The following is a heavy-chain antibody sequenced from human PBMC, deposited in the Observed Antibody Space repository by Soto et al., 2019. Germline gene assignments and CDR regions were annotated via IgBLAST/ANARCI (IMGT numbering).Heavy chain of an antibody. J-gene: IGHJ4*02. CDR2: IYSGGST. CDR3: VGYCSGGACYSRDY. CDR1: GFTVSPNY. Sequence: EVQLVETGGALIQPGGSLRLSCAASGFTVSPNYMSWVRQAPGKGLEWVSVIYSGGSTYYADSVKGRFTISRDNSKNTLYLQMNSLRAEDTAVYYCVGYCSGGACYSRDYWGQGTLVTVSS. D-gene: IGHD2-15*01. V-gene: IGHV3-53*02.